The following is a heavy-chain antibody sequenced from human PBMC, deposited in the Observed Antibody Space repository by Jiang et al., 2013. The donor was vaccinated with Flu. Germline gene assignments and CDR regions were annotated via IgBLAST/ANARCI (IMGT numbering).Heavy chain of an antibody. CDR3: ARHGAFCRGGSCYFWGFDP. D-gene: IGHD2-15*01. CDR2: IYYSGST. J-gene: IGHJ5*02. Sequence: GLVKPSETLSLTCTVSGGSISSYYWSWIRQPPGKGLEWIGYIYYSGSTNYNPSLKSRVTISVDTSKNQFPLKLSSVTAADTAVYYCARHGAFCRGGSCYFWGFDPWGQGTLVSVFS. CDR1: GGSISSYY. V-gene: IGHV4-59*08.